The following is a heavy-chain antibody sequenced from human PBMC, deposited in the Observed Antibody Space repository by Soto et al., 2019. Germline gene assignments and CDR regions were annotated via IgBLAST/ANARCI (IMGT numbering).Heavy chain of an antibody. V-gene: IGHV3-7*03. CDR2: IKQDGSEK. D-gene: IGHD1-1*01. J-gene: IGHJ6*02. CDR1: GFTLSSYW. CDR3: ASLWYSDYYYYGMDV. Sequence: GGSLRLSCAASGFTLSSYWMSWVRQAPGKGLEWVANIKQDGSEKYYVDSVKGRFTISRDNAKNSLYLQMNSLRAEDTAVYYCASLWYSDYYYYGMDVWGQGTTVTVSS.